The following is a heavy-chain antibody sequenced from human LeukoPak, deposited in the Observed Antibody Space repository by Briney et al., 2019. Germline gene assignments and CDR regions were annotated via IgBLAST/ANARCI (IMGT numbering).Heavy chain of an antibody. J-gene: IGHJ4*02. CDR1: GDSISSSSYY. V-gene: IGHV4-39*01. CDR2: IFYSGST. CDR3: ARHVADYYDSSGFPDY. D-gene: IGHD3-22*01. Sequence: SETLSLTCTVSGDSISSSSYYWGWIRQPPGKGLEWIGTIFYSGSTYYNPSLKSRVTLSVDTSKNQYSLKLSSVTAADTAVYYCARHVADYYDSSGFPDYWGQGTLVTVSS.